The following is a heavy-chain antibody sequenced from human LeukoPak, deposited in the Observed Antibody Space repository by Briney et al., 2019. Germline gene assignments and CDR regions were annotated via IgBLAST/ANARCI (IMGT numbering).Heavy chain of an antibody. Sequence: SVKVSCKASGGTFSSYAISWVRQAPGQGLEWMGRIIPILGIANYAQKFQGRVTITADKSTSTAYMELSSLRSEDTAVYYCAMIAVAGTSVDYRGQGTLVTVSS. CDR2: IIPILGIA. J-gene: IGHJ4*02. CDR1: GGTFSSYA. D-gene: IGHD6-13*01. V-gene: IGHV1-69*04. CDR3: AMIAVAGTSVDY.